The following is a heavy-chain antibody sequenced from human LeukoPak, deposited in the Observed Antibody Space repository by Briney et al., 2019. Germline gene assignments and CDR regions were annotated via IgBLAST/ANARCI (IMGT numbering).Heavy chain of an antibody. CDR2: IYYSGST. Sequence: SETLSLTCTVSGGSISSSSYYWGWIRQPPGKGLEWIGSIYYSGSTYYNPSLKSRVTISVDTSKNQFSLKLSSVTAADTAVYYCARAGLWELPNYYYYYMDVWGKGTTVTVSS. CDR1: GGSISSSSYY. V-gene: IGHV4-39*07. CDR3: ARAGLWELPNYYYYYMDV. J-gene: IGHJ6*03. D-gene: IGHD1-26*01.